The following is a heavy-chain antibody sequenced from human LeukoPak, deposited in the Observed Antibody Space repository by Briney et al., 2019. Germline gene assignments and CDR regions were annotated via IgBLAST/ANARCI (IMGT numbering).Heavy chain of an antibody. Sequence: GGSLRLSCPASGFTVISNYMSGVCQPPGKGREGVSVIYSGGSTYHADSVKGRFTISRDSSKNTLYLQMNSLRAEDTAVYYCARSSESIAARPIDYWGQGTLVTVSA. V-gene: IGHV3-53*01. D-gene: IGHD6-6*01. CDR1: GFTVISNY. J-gene: IGHJ4*02. CDR3: ARSSESIAARPIDY. CDR2: IYSGGST.